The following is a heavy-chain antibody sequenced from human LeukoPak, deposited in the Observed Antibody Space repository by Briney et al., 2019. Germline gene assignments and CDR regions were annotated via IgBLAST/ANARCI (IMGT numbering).Heavy chain of an antibody. J-gene: IGHJ4*02. CDR2: ISSSSSYT. D-gene: IGHD6-13*01. CDR3: ARAGFGSSKDY. CDR1: GFTFSDYY. Sequence: TPGGSLRLSCTASGFTFSDYYMSWIRQAPGKGLEWVSYISSSSSYTNYADSVKGRFTISRDNAKNSLYLQMNSLRAEDTAVYYCARAGFGSSKDYWGQGTLVTVSS. V-gene: IGHV3-11*06.